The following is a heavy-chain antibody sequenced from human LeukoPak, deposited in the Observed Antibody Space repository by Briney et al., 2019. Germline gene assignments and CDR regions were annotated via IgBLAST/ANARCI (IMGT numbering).Heavy chain of an antibody. D-gene: IGHD6-6*01. CDR3: AREVQDLGYSSSDDDFDI. V-gene: IGHV3-11*01. CDR2: ISSSGSTI. J-gene: IGHJ3*02. CDR1: GFTFSDYY. Sequence: PGGSLRLSCAASGFTFSDYYMSWIRQAPGKGLEWVSYISSSGSTIYYADSVKGRFTISRDNAKNSLYLQMTSLRAVNTAVYYCAREVQDLGYSSSDDDFDIWGQGTMVTVSS.